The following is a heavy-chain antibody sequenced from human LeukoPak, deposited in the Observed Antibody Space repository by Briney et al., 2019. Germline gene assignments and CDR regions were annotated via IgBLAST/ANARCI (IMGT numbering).Heavy chain of an antibody. D-gene: IGHD3-22*01. CDR3: ARAGNYFDGTGYFRH. V-gene: IGHV1-18*01. Sequence: ASVKVSCKASGYTFTSYAISWVRHAPGQGLEWMGWISTYNGNTNYAQKLQGRVSMTTDTSTRTAYTELRSLRSDDTAVYYCARAGNYFDGTGYFRHWGQGTLVTVSS. CDR1: GYTFTSYA. CDR2: ISTYNGNT. J-gene: IGHJ4*02.